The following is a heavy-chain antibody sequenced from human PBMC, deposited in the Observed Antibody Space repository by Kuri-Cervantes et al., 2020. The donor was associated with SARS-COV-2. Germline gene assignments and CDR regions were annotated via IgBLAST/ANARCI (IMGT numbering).Heavy chain of an antibody. D-gene: IGHD6-19*01. J-gene: IGHJ4*02. V-gene: IGHV1-69*13. CDR1: GYTFTGYY. Sequence: SVKVSCKASGYTFTGYYMHWVRQAPGQGLEWMGGIIPIFGTANYAQKFQGRVTITADESTSTAYMELSSLRSEDTAVYYCARDQTRSGWTFLFDYWGQGTLVTVSS. CDR3: ARDQTRSGWTFLFDY. CDR2: IIPIFGTA.